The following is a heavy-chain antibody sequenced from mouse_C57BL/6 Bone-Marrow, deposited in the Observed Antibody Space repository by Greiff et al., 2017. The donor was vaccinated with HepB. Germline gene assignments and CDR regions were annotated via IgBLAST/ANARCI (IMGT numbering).Heavy chain of an antibody. Sequence: DVKLQESGGGLVQPGGSMKLSCVASGFTFSNYWMNWVRQSPEKGLEWVAQIRLKSDNYATHYAESVKGRFTISRDDSKSSVYLQMNNLRAEDTGIYYCTGGIYYERYYAMDYWGQGTSVTVSS. CDR3: TGGIYYERYYAMDY. D-gene: IGHD2-4*01. CDR1: GFTFSNYW. CDR2: IRLKSDNYAT. J-gene: IGHJ4*01. V-gene: IGHV6-3*01.